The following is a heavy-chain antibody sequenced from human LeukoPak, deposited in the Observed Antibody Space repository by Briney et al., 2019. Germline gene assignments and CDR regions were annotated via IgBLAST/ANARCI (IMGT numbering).Heavy chain of an antibody. CDR1: GGSLSNYY. CDR2: VFYGGSA. Sequence: SQTLSLTCTVSGGSLSNYYWSWVRQPPGKGLEWSGHVFYGGSANVNPSLKSRVTISLDTPKNQFSLKLISVTAADTAVYYCARGRWFDPCGEGILVTVSS. CDR3: ARGRWFDP. D-gene: IGHD3-10*01. J-gene: IGHJ5*02. V-gene: IGHV4-59*01.